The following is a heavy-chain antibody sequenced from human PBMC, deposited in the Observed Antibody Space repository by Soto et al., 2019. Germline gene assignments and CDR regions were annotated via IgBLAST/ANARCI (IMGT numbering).Heavy chain of an antibody. CDR3: ARYLGSYDYYYYMDV. V-gene: IGHV4-59*08. J-gene: IGHJ6*03. Sequence: SETLSLTCTVSGGSISSYYWSWIRQPPGKGLEWIGYIYYSGSTNYNPSLKSRVTISVDTSKNQFSLKLSSVTAADTAVYYCARYLGSYDYYYYMDVWGKGTTVTVSS. CDR1: GGSISSYY. CDR2: IYYSGST. D-gene: IGHD1-26*01.